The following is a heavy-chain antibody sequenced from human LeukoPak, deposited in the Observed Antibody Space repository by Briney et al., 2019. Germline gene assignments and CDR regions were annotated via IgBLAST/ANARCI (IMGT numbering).Heavy chain of an antibody. CDR1: GYTFTSYG. Sequence: ASVKASCKASGYTFTSYGISWVRQAPGQGLEWMGWISAHNGNTNYAQKLQGRVTMTTDTSTSTAYMELRSLRSDDTAVYYCAREMNDFWSSYYYYGMDVWGQGTTVTVSS. J-gene: IGHJ6*02. CDR2: ISAHNGNT. D-gene: IGHD3-3*01. V-gene: IGHV1-18*01. CDR3: AREMNDFWSSYYYYGMDV.